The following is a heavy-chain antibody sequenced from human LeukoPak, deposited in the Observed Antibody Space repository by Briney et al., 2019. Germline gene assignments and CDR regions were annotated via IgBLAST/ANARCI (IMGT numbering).Heavy chain of an antibody. J-gene: IGHJ5*02. Sequence: ASVKVSCKASGYTFTSYGISWVRQAPGQGLEWMGWISAYNGKTNYAQKLQGRVTMTTDTSTSTAYMELRSLRSDDTAVYYCARDLVVDTAMVTSWWFDPWGQGTLVTVSS. V-gene: IGHV1-18*01. D-gene: IGHD5-18*01. CDR1: GYTFTSYG. CDR2: ISAYNGKT. CDR3: ARDLVVDTAMVTSWWFDP.